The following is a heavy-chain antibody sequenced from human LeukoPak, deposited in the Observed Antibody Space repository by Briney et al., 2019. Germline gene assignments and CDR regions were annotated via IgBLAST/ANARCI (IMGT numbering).Heavy chain of an antibody. D-gene: IGHD6-19*01. J-gene: IGHJ6*03. CDR1: GYPLTELS. Sequence: AAVKVSCKVSGYPLTELSRHWMRQAPGKGLEWMGGFDPDDGETIYAQKLQGRVTMTEDTYKDTAYVDLHTLSSEDAAVYFCATVKEFLRYSSGPYYMDVWGKGTTVTVSS. CDR3: ATVKEFLRYSSGPYYMDV. V-gene: IGHV1-24*01. CDR2: FDPDDGET.